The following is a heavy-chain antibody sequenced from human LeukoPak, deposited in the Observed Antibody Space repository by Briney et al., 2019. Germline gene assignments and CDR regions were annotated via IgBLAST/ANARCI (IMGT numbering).Heavy chain of an antibody. CDR2: IWYDGSNK. V-gene: IGHV3-33*01. J-gene: IGHJ3*02. CDR3: ARRVSDAFDI. Sequence: PGGSLRLSCAASGFTFSSYGMHWVRQAPGKGLEWAAVIWYDGSNKYYADSVKGRFTISRDKSKNTLYLQMNSLRAEDTAVYYCARRVSDAFDIWGQGTMVTVS. CDR1: GFTFSSYG. D-gene: IGHD5/OR15-5a*01.